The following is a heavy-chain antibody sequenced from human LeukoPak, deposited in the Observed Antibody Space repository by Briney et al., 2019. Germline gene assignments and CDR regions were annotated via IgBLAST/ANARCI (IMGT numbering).Heavy chain of an antibody. Sequence: PGGSLRLSCAASGFTFNNYAMSWVRQSAGKGLEWVSTISGSDGSTYFADSVKGRFTISRDNSKNTLYLRMNSLRAEDTAVYYCAKGGGYSDYGTPFDYWGQGTLVAVSS. D-gene: IGHD5-12*01. V-gene: IGHV3-23*01. CDR1: GFTFNNYA. J-gene: IGHJ4*02. CDR2: ISGSDGST. CDR3: AKGGGYSDYGTPFDY.